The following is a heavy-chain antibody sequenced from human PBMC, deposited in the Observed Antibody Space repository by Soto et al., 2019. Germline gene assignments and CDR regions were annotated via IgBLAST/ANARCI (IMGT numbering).Heavy chain of an antibody. CDR2: IYYSGST. CDR3: AREVPLAGIDGGNSIDY. V-gene: IGHV4-31*03. D-gene: IGHD2-21*02. J-gene: IGHJ4*02. CDR1: GGSISSGGYY. Sequence: QVQLQESGPGLVKPSQTLSLTCTVSGGSISSGGYYWSWIRQHPGKGLEWIGYIYYSGSTYYNPSLKSRVTISVDTSKHQFSLKLSSVTAADTAVYYCAREVPLAGIDGGNSIDYWGQGTLVTVSS.